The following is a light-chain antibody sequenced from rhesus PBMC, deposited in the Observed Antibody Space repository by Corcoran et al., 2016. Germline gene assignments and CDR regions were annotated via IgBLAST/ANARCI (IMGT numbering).Light chain of an antibody. CDR3: YQHSSGYS. V-gene: IGKV3-10*01. CDR2: GAS. Sequence: QVILTQSPATLSLSPGERATLSCRASQSVSSYLAWYQQKPGQAPRLLIYGASSRATGIPDRFSGSGSGTEFTRTISSLEPEDVGVYHCYQHSSGYSFGQGTKVEIK. J-gene: IGKJ2*01. CDR1: QSVSSY.